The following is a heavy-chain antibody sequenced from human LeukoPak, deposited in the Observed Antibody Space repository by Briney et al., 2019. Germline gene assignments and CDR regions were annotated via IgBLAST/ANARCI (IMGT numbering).Heavy chain of an antibody. Sequence: GGSLRLSCAASGFTFSNYAMNWVRQAPGKGLEWVSVIIGSGGSTYYADSVKGRFTISRDNSKNTLYLQMNSLRAEDTAVYYCASARVQYQLLSPSDYWGQGTLVTVSS. CDR2: IIGSGGST. V-gene: IGHV3-23*01. CDR1: GFTFSNYA. J-gene: IGHJ4*02. D-gene: IGHD2-2*01. CDR3: ASARVQYQLLSPSDY.